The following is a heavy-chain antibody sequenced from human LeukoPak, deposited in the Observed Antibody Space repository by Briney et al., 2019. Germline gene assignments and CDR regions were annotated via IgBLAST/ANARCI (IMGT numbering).Heavy chain of an antibody. CDR1: GFAFNNYG. CDR2: ISLDGSNQ. D-gene: IGHD4-23*01. Sequence: PGGSLRLSCAASGFAFNNYGIHWVRQAPGKGLKWVTFISLDGSNQFYADSVKGRFTISRDSSKNMVYLQLSGLRPEDTAIYYCARDPGGPDFFDFWGQGTVVTVSS. J-gene: IGHJ4*02. V-gene: IGHV3-30*04. CDR3: ARDPGGPDFFDF.